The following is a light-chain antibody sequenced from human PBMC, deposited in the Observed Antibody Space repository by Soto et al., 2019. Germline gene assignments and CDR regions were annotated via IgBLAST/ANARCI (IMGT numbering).Light chain of an antibody. J-gene: IGKJ1*01. Sequence: EIVLTQSPGTLSLSPGERATLSCRASQSVSNNYLAWYQQKPGQAPRLLIYGASNRATGIPDRFSGSGSGTEFTLTISSLQSEDFAVYYCQQYDNWWTFGQGTKVDIK. CDR1: QSVSNNY. CDR2: GAS. V-gene: IGKV3-20*01. CDR3: QQYDNWWT.